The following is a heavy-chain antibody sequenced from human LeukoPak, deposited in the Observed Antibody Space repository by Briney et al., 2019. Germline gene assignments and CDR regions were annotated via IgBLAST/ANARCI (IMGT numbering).Heavy chain of an antibody. V-gene: IGHV3-23*01. D-gene: IGHD6-13*01. CDR2: ISGSGGST. CDR3: ATRGGRQQLVTFDY. J-gene: IGHJ4*02. CDR1: GFTFSSYA. Sequence: RAGGSLRLSCAASGFTFSSYAMSWVRQAPGKGLEWVSAISGSGGSTYYADSVKGRFTISRDNSKNTLYLQMNSLRAEDTAVYYCATRGGRQQLVTFDYWGQGTLVTVSS.